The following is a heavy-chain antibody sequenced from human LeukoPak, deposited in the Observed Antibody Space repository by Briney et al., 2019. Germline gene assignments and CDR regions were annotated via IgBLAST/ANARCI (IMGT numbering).Heavy chain of an antibody. CDR3: TRDYWFDP. J-gene: IGHJ5*02. CDR2: IYSGGTT. Sequence: GGSLRLSCAASGFAVSSNYISWVRQAPGKGLEWVSVIYSGGTTYYADSVKGRFTISRDNSKNTVYLQMNSLRVEDTAVYYCTRDYWFDPWGQGTLVTVSS. V-gene: IGHV3-53*01. CDR1: GFAVSSNY.